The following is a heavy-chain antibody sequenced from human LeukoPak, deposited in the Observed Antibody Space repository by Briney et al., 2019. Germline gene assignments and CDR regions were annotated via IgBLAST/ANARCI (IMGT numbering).Heavy chain of an antibody. J-gene: IGHJ4*02. CDR1: GGSISSSSYY. Sequence: SETLSLTCAVSGGSISSSSYYWGWIRQPPGKGLEWIGSIYYSGSTYYNPSLKSRVTISVDTSKNQFSLKLSSVTAADTAVYYCARRERDTQYWGQGTLVTVSS. CDR3: ARRERDTQY. D-gene: IGHD5-18*01. CDR2: IYYSGST. V-gene: IGHV4-39*07.